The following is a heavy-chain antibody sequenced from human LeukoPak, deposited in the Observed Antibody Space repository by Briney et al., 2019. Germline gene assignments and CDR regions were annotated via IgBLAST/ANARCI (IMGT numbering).Heavy chain of an antibody. CDR1: GGSISSYY. V-gene: IGHV4-59*08. CDR2: IYYSGST. J-gene: IGHJ4*02. Sequence: PSETLSLTCTVSGGSISSYYWSWMRQSPGKGLEWIGYIYYSGSTNYNPSLKSRVTISLDTSKNQFSLQLSSVTAADTAVYYCASTEWNYARWGQGTLVTVS. CDR3: ASTEWNYAR. D-gene: IGHD1-7*01.